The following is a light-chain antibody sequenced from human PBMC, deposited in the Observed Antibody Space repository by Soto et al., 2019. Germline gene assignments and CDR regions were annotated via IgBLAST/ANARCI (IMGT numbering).Light chain of an antibody. CDR3: SSSGGSNIGYV. CDR1: SSDVGGYDY. J-gene: IGLJ1*01. V-gene: IGLV2-8*01. CDR2: EVT. Sequence: QSALTQPPSAYGSPGQSVTISCAGTSSDVGGYDYVSWYQQHPGKASKLMIYEVTKRPSGIPDRFSGSKSGNTASLTVSGLQDEDEADYYCSSSGGSNIGYVLGTGTKLTVL.